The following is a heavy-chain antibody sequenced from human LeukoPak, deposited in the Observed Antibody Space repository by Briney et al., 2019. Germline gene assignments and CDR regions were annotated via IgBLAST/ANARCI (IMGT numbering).Heavy chain of an antibody. CDR1: GASVSSGTYF. D-gene: IGHD5-12*01. V-gene: IGHV4-61*01. J-gene: IGHJ4*02. CDR3: ARGPLDSGYTYFDY. Sequence: SETLSLTCTVSGASVSSGTYFWTWIRQPPGKGLEWIGYISHSGNTNYNPSLKSRVTVSVDTSKNQFSLKLTSVTAADTAVYPCARGPLDSGYTYFDYWGQGTLVTVSS. CDR2: ISHSGNT.